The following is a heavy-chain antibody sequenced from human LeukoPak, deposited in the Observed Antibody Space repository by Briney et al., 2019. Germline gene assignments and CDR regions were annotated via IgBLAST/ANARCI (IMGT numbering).Heavy chain of an antibody. D-gene: IGHD3-9*01. J-gene: IGHJ3*02. V-gene: IGHV4-59*01. CDR3: ARDHPVADWAADI. CDR2: IDYSGSS. Sequence: AETLSLTCSVSGGSINSYSWTWIRQPPGKGLEWIGFIDYSGSSNYNPSLKSRVTISADPSKNHFSLNLTSVTAADTAVYFCARDHPVADWAADIWGRGTMVTVSS. CDR1: GGSINSYS.